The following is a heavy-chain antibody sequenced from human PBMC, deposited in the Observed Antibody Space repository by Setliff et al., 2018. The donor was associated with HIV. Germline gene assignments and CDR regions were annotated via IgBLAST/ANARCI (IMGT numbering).Heavy chain of an antibody. CDR3: TRHSTDPWSLLDY. CDR1: GFTFSGPA. J-gene: IGHJ4*02. CDR2: IRSEGYGSAT. D-gene: IGHD1-1*01. Sequence: GGSLRLSCAASGFTFSGPAMHWVRQASGKGLEWVGRIRSEGYGSATAYAASVKGRFTISRDDSKNTAYLQMDSLKTEDTAVYYCTRHSTDPWSLLDYWGQGTLVTVSS. V-gene: IGHV3-73*01.